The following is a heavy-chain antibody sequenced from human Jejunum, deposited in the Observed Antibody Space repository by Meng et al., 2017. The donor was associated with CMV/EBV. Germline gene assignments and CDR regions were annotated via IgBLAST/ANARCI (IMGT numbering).Heavy chain of an antibody. CDR2: SGNGGDT. V-gene: IGHV4-4*07. Sequence: GQLWESGPGLGKPSGTLCLTCSVSGDFISTNYWSCSRQRAGRGLGWMGRSGNGGDTYYNPSLNSRVTVSIDTSKNQFSLTLTSVTAADTAVYYCARDSQGRDPWYFDLWGPGTLVTVSS. J-gene: IGHJ2*01. CDR3: ARDSQGRDPWYFDL. CDR1: GDFISTNY.